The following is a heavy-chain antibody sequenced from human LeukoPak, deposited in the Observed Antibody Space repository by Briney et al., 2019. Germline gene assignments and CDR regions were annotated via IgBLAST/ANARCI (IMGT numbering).Heavy chain of an antibody. D-gene: IGHD4-23*01. CDR1: GFSLSDYY. Sequence: GGSLTLSCSGSGFSLSDYYINWIRQAPGKGLGWVSQISKSGSTEYYADSVKGRFTISRDNVKNSVSLQMRSLSAEDTAVYYCAREDYGGTNFDYWGQGALVAVSS. J-gene: IGHJ4*02. CDR3: AREDYGGTNFDY. V-gene: IGHV3-11*01. CDR2: ISKSGSTE.